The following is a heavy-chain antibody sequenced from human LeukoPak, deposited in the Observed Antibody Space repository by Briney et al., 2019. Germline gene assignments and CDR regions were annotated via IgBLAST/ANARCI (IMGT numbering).Heavy chain of an antibody. Sequence: PGGSLRLSCAASGFTFSSYGMHWVRQAPGKGLEWVAVISYDGSNKYYADSVKGRFTISRDNSKNTLYLQMNSLRAEDTAVYYCAKDREVYYYDSSGPDCWGQGTLVTVSS. CDR3: AKDREVYYYDSSGPDC. CDR2: ISYDGSNK. V-gene: IGHV3-30*18. CDR1: GFTFSSYG. J-gene: IGHJ4*02. D-gene: IGHD3-22*01.